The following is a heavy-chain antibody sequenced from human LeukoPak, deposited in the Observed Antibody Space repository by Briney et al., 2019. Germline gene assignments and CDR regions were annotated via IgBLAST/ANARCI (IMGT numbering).Heavy chain of an antibody. Sequence: GGSLRLSCAASGFTFSSYGMHWVGQAPGKGLEWVAVISYDGSNKYYADSVKGRFTISRDNSKNTLYLQMNSLRAEDTAVYYCAKDGGGFAYWYFDLWGRGTLVTVSS. CDR1: GFTFSSYG. CDR3: AKDGGGFAYWYFDL. CDR2: ISYDGSNK. D-gene: IGHD2-15*01. V-gene: IGHV3-30*18. J-gene: IGHJ2*01.